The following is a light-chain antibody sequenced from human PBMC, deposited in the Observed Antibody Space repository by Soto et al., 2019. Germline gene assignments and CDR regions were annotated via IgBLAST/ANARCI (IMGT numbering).Light chain of an antibody. V-gene: IGLV2-14*01. CDR3: SSKSSDGTPML. CDR2: EVS. Sequence: QSALTQPASVSGSPGQSITISCTGTSSDVGGYRFVSWYQHHPGEAPKLIIYEVSNRPSGVSSRFSGSKSGNTASLTISGRQAEDESLDYSSSKSSDGTPMLFGGGTKLTVL. J-gene: IGLJ3*02. CDR1: SSDVGGYRF.